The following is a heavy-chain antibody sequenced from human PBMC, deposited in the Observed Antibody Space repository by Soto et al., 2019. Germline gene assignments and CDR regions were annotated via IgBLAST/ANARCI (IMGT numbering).Heavy chain of an antibody. CDR3: ARDAKCSSTSCYQEHFDY. CDR1: GFTFSSYS. V-gene: IGHV3-21*01. CDR2: ISSSSSYI. Sequence: GSLRLSCAASGFTFSSYSMNWVRQAPGKGLEWVSSISSSSSYIYYADSVKGRFTISRDNAKNSLYLQMNSLRAEDTAVYYCARDAKCSSTSCYQEHFDYWGQGTLVTVSS. D-gene: IGHD2-2*01. J-gene: IGHJ4*02.